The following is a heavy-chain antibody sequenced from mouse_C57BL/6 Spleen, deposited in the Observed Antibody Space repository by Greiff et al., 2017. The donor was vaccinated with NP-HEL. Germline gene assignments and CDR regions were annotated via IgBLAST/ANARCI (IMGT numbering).Heavy chain of an antibody. CDR1: GYAFSSSW. CDR2: IYPGDGDT. D-gene: IGHD1-1*01. J-gene: IGHJ1*03. CDR3: ARCGPHYYGSTDWYFDV. Sequence: VKLMESGPELVKPGASVKISCKASGYAFSSSWMNWVKQRPGKGLEWIGRIYPGDGDTNYNGKFKGKATLTADKSSSTAYMQLSSLTSEDSAVYFCARCGPHYYGSTDWYFDVWGTGTTVTVSS. V-gene: IGHV1-82*01.